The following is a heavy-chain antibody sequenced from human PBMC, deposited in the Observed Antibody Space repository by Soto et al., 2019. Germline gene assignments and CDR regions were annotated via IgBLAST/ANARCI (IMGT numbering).Heavy chain of an antibody. CDR3: AHRHYYGSGNLGMDV. Sequence: QITLKESGPTLVKPTQTLTLTCTFSGFSLTTSGVGVGWIRQPPGKALEWLALIYGVDDKRYGPSLKSRLTITWDTSKNQVVLTMTNMDPVDTATYYCAHRHYYGSGNLGMDVWGQGTTVTVSS. CDR2: IYGVDDK. J-gene: IGHJ6*02. V-gene: IGHV2-5*05. CDR1: GFSLTTSGVG. D-gene: IGHD3-10*01.